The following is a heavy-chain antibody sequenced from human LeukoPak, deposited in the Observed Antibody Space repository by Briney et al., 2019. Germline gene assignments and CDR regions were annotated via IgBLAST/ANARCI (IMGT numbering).Heavy chain of an antibody. V-gene: IGHV3-20*01. CDR1: GFAFDDYD. CDR3: ARGGYPSDYDFWSGHGIHAAAFDI. Sequence: GGSLRLSCAASGFAFDDYDMNWVRQAPGKGLEWVSTINWKANTTAYADSVKGRFTISRDNAKNSLYLQMNSLRAEDTALYHCARGGYPSDYDFWSGHGIHAAAFDIWGQGTIVTVSS. J-gene: IGHJ3*02. D-gene: IGHD3-3*01. CDR2: INWKANTT.